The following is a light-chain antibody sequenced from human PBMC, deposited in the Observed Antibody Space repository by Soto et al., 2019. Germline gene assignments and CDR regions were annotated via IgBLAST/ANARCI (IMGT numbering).Light chain of an antibody. V-gene: IGKV3-11*01. CDR2: DAS. J-gene: IGKJ4*01. Sequence: DIVATQSPGTLSLSPGERVTLSCRASQSVSNYLAWYQQKPGQAPRLLVYDASKRATGIPARFSGRGSGTDFTLTISSLEPEDFAVYYCQQRSDWPLTFGGGTKVDIK. CDR3: QQRSDWPLT. CDR1: QSVSNY.